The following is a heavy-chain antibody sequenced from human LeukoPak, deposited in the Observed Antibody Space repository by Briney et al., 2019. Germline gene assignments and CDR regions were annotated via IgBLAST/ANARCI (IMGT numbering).Heavy chain of an antibody. V-gene: IGHV1-18*01. CDR2: ISAYNGNT. Sequence: GASVKVSSKYSVYIFITSSICWVRQTPGQGLEWMGWISAYNGNTKYAQKLQGRVTMTTDTSTSTAYMELRSLRADDTAVYYCARDVRGIVGMDYFDYWGQGTLVTVSS. CDR3: ARDVRGIVGMDYFDY. J-gene: IGHJ4*02. CDR1: VYIFITSS. D-gene: IGHD3-22*01.